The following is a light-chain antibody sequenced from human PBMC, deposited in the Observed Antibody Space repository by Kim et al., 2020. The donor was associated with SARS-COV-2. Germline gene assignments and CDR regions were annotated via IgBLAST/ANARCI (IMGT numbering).Light chain of an antibody. Sequence: RATLNCKSSQTGLYNSNNKNYLAGYQQNPGQAPKLLIYWASSRESGVSDRFSGSGSETDFTLTISSLQAEDVAVYYCQQDYSTPPSFGQGTKLEI. V-gene: IGKV4-1*01. CDR2: WAS. J-gene: IGKJ2*03. CDR3: QQDYSTPPS. CDR1: QTGLYNSNNKNY.